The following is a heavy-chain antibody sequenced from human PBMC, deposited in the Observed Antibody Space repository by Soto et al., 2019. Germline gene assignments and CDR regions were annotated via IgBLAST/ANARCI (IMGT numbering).Heavy chain of an antibody. J-gene: IGHJ4*02. CDR1: GFTFSSYG. CDR2: ISYDGSNK. CDR3: AKDDYYGSGSYYCGY. V-gene: IGHV3-30*18. D-gene: IGHD3-10*01. Sequence: QVQLVESGGGVVQPGRSLRLSCAASGFTFSSYGMHWVRQAPGKGLEWVAVISYDGSNKYYADSVKGRFTISRDNSKNTLYLQMNSLRAEDTAVYYCAKDDYYGSGSYYCGYWGQGTLVTVSS.